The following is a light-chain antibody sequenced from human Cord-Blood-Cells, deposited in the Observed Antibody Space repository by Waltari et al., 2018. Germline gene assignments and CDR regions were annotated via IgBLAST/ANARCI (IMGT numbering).Light chain of an antibody. Sequence: IVLTPSPGTLSASPGQRARLSSRASQSVSSSYLAWYQQKPGQAPRLLIYGASSRATGIPDRFSGSGSGTDFTLTISRLEPEDFAVYYCQQYGSSEGYTFGQGTKLEIK. CDR3: QQYGSSEGYT. CDR1: QSVSSSY. J-gene: IGKJ2*01. CDR2: GAS. V-gene: IGKV3-20*01.